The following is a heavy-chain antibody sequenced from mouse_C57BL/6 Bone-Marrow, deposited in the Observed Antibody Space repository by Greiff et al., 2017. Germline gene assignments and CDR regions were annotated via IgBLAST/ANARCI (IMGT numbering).Heavy chain of an antibody. V-gene: IGHV1-18*01. CDR3: ASWGYRVFFAY. J-gene: IGHJ3*01. CDR1: GYTFTDYN. Sequence: EVKLQESGPELVKPGASVKIPCKASGYTFTDYNMDWVKQSHGKSLEWIGDINPNNGGTIYNQKFKGKATLTVDKSSSTAYMELRSLTSEDTAVYYCASWGYRVFFAYWGQGTLVTVSA. CDR2: INPNNGGT. D-gene: IGHD2-2*01.